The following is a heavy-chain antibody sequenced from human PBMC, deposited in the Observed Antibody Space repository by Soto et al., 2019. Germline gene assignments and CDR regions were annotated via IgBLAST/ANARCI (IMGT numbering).Heavy chain of an antibody. V-gene: IGHV4-30-2*01. Sequence: PSETLSLTCAVSGGSISGGGFSWSWIRQPPGKGLEWIGYILHTGGTQYNPSLKSRVSMSVDKSKNQFSLHLTSVTAADTAVYSCARVNDSSGGKKYGYYHGMDVWGQGTTVTVSS. CDR2: ILHTGGT. J-gene: IGHJ6*02. D-gene: IGHD3-22*01. CDR1: GGSISGGGFS. CDR3: ARVNDSSGGKKYGYYHGMDV.